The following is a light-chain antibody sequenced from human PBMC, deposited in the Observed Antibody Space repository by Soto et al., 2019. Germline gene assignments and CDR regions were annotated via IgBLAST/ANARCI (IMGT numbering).Light chain of an antibody. CDR3: QHYSSSPTT. CDR2: AAS. J-gene: IGKJ1*01. CDR1: QSISSY. Sequence: DIQMTQSPSSLSASVGDRVTITCRASQSISSYLNWYQQKPGKAPKLLIYAASSLQSGVPSRFSGSGSGTDFTLTISSLQPEDFAVYYCQHYSSSPTTFGQGTKVEVK. V-gene: IGKV1-39*01.